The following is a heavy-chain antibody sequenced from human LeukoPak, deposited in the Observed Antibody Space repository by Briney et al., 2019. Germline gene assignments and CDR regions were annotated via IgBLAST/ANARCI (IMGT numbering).Heavy chain of an antibody. Sequence: SQTLSLTCAISGDSVSSNSAAWNWIRQPPGKGLEWIGYIFYTGSTNYNPSLKSRVTISVLTSKNRFSLKLSSVTAADTAVYYCATLTGGDDAFDIWGQGTMVTVSS. CDR3: ATLTGGDDAFDI. CDR1: GDSVSSNSAA. D-gene: IGHD4-23*01. J-gene: IGHJ3*02. V-gene: IGHV4-61*01. CDR2: IFYTGST.